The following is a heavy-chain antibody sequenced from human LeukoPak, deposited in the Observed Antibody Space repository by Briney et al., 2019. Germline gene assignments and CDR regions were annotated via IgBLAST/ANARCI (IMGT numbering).Heavy chain of an antibody. D-gene: IGHD1-26*01. Sequence: GESLRLSCAASGFSVSRNYYMNWVRQAPGKGLEWVSVIYSAGTTYYADSVRGRFTISRDNSKNTVYLQMNSLRPEDTAVYYCAKNPPNVEGATIFDYWGQGTLVTVSS. CDR2: IYSAGTT. CDR1: GFSVSRNY. J-gene: IGHJ4*02. CDR3: AKNPPNVEGATIFDY. V-gene: IGHV3-53*01.